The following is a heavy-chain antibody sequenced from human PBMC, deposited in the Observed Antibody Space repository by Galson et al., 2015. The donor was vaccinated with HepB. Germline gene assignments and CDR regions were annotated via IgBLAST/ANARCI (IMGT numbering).Heavy chain of an antibody. J-gene: IGHJ6*03. Sequence: SLRLSCAASGFTFITYAMSWVRQAPGKGLEWVSAVSGSDGFTYYADSVKGRFTISRDNSKNTLYLQMNSLRVEDTAVYYCAKELRYFNYMDVWGKGTTVTVSS. CDR3: AKELRYFNYMDV. V-gene: IGHV3-23*01. CDR2: VSGSDGFT. D-gene: IGHD3-9*01. CDR1: GFTFITYA.